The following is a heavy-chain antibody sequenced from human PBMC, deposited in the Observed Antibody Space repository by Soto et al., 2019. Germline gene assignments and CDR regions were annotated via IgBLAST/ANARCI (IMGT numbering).Heavy chain of an antibody. CDR1: GYTLTELS. J-gene: IGHJ4*02. D-gene: IGHD6-13*01. CDR2: FDPEDGET. Sequence: ASVKVSCKVSGYTLTELSMHWVRQAPGKGLEWMGGFDPEDGETIYAQKFQGRVTMAEDTSTDTAYMELSSLRSEDTAVYYCATFPADQAFLNQFDYWGQGTLVTVYS. CDR3: ATFPADQAFLNQFDY. V-gene: IGHV1-24*01.